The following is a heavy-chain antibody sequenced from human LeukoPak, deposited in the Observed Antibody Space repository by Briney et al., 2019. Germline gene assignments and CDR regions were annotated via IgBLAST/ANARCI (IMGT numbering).Heavy chain of an antibody. CDR2: ISGSGGST. V-gene: IGHV3-23*01. D-gene: IGHD4-17*01. CDR1: GSTFSSYA. Sequence: GGSLRLSCAASGSTFSSYAMSWVRQAPGKGLEWASAISGSGGSTYYADSVKGRFTFSRDNSKNTLYLQMNSLRAEDTAVYYCAKDYDYGGFAYWGQGTLVTVSS. J-gene: IGHJ4*02. CDR3: AKDYDYGGFAY.